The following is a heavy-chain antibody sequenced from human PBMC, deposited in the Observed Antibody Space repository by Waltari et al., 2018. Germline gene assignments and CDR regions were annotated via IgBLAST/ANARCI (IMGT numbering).Heavy chain of an antibody. D-gene: IGHD6-13*01. V-gene: IGHV1-46*01. CDR2: INPSGGRT. J-gene: IGHJ4*02. Sequence: QVQLVQSGAEVKKPGASVKVSCKASGYTFTSYYMHWVRQAPGQGLEWMGIINPSGGRTSYAQKFQGRVTMTRDTSTSTGYMELGSLRCEDTAVYYCAVIAAAGTFHDYWGQGTLVTVSS. CDR1: GYTFTSYY. CDR3: AVIAAAGTFHDY.